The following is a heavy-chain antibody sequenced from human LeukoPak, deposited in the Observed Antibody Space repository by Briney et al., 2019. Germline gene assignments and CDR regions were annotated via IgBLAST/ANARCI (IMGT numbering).Heavy chain of an antibody. CDR1: GGSFSGYY. J-gene: IGHJ5*02. D-gene: IGHD3-16*01. Sequence: PSETLSLTCAVYGGSFSGYYWSWIRQPPGKGLEWIGEINHSGSTNYNPSLKSRVTISVDTSKNQFSLKLSSVTAADTAVYYCARGVSRAWFDPWGQGTLVTVSS. V-gene: IGHV4-34*01. CDR2: INHSGST. CDR3: ARGVSRAWFDP.